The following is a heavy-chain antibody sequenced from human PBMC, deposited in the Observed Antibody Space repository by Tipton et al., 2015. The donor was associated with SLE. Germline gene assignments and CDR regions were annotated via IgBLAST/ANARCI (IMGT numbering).Heavy chain of an antibody. J-gene: IGHJ5*02. CDR3: ARVPQRGLNWFDP. D-gene: IGHD6-25*01. Sequence: GLVKPSETLSLTCTVSGGSIISGSHYWSWIRKPAGKGLEWIGHMYTSGSTNYDPSLKSRVTISVDTSKNQFSLRLSSVTAADTAVYYCARVPQRGLNWFDPWGQGTLVTVSS. CDR1: GGSIISGSHY. CDR2: MYTSGST. V-gene: IGHV4-61*02.